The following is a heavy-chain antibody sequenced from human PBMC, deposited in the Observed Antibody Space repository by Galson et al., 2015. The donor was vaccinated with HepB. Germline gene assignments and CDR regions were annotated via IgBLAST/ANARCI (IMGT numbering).Heavy chain of an antibody. J-gene: IGHJ6*03. CDR2: ISSSSSYI. Sequence: LRLSCAASGFTFSSYSMNWVRQAPGKGLEWVSSISSSSSYIYYADSVKGRFTISRDNAKNSLYLQMNSLRAEDTAVYYCARAGGQMTTAPYYYYYYMDVWGKGTTVTVSS. CDR3: ARAGGQMTTAPYYYYYYMDV. V-gene: IGHV3-21*01. D-gene: IGHD4-11*01. CDR1: GFTFSSYS.